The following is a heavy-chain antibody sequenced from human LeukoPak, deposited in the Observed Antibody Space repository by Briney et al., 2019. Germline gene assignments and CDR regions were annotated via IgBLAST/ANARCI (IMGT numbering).Heavy chain of an antibody. Sequence: GGSLRLSCAASGFTFSRSAMTWVRQTPGKGLDWVSSISSSGNTYYADSVKGRFTISRDNSKNMLYLKMTSLRAEDTAVYYCVKGRISEDGLDFWGQGTLVTVSS. D-gene: IGHD6-13*01. CDR3: VKGRISEDGLDF. CDR1: GFTFSRSA. V-gene: IGHV3-23*01. J-gene: IGHJ4*02. CDR2: ISSSGNT.